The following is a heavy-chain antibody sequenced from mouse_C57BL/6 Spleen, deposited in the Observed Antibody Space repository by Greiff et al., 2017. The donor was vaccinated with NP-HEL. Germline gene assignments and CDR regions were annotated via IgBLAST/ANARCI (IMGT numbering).Heavy chain of an antibody. CDR2: IYPGDGAT. D-gene: IGHD2-2*01. V-gene: IGHV1-82*01. CDR3: ARVYYGNDAYCDY. Sequence: VQLLQSGPELVKPGASVKISCKASGYAFPSSGMNWVKQRPGKGLELIGRIYPGDGATNFNGKIKGQATLTADKSSSTAYMQLTSLTSEDSAVYCCARVYYGNDAYCDYWGQGTTLTVSS. CDR1: GYAFPSSG. J-gene: IGHJ2*01.